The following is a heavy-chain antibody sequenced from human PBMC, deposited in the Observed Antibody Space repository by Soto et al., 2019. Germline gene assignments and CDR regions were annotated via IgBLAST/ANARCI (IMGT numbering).Heavy chain of an antibody. V-gene: IGHV1-2*04. Sequence: ASVKVSCKASGYTFTGYYMHWVRQAPGQGLEWMGWINPNSGGTNYAQKFQGWVTMTRDTSISTAYMELSRLRSDDTAVYYCARDYDYIWGRDRRHRNYYMDVWGKGTTVTVSS. CDR3: ARDYDYIWGRDRRHRNYYMDV. J-gene: IGHJ6*03. D-gene: IGHD3-16*01. CDR2: INPNSGGT. CDR1: GYTFTGYY.